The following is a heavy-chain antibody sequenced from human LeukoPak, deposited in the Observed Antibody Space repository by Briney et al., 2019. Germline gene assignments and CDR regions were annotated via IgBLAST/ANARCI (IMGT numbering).Heavy chain of an antibody. CDR3: ARMTADGYFDY. CDR1: GGTFSSYA. CDR2: IIPIFGIA. Sequence: ASVKVSCKASGGTFSSYAISWVRQAPGKERDWMGRIIPIFGIANNAQKFQGRVTITADKTTSTAYMELSSLRSEDTAVYYCARMTADGYFDYWGQGTLVTVSS. J-gene: IGHJ4*02. V-gene: IGHV1-69*04.